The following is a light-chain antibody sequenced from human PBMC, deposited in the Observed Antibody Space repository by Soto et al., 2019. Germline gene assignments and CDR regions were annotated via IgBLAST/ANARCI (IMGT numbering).Light chain of an antibody. CDR3: QQYHSSPRT. Sequence: EIVMTQSPATLAVSPGDTATLSCRASQSLGDNLAWYQQKPGQAPRLLIFRASSRAKGVPARFSASGSGTEFTLTISRLEPEDFAVYYCQQYHSSPRTFGQGTKVDIK. J-gene: IGKJ1*01. CDR2: RAS. CDR1: QSLGDN. V-gene: IGKV3-15*01.